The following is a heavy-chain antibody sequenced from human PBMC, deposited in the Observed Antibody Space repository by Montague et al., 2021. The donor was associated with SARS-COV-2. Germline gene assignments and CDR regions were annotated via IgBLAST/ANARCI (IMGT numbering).Heavy chain of an antibody. J-gene: IGHJ5*02. V-gene: IGHV4-34*01. CDR2: INHRGST. Sequence: SETLSLTCAVYGGSFSGYYWSWIRQPPGKGLEWIGEINHRGSTXXXPSXXXRVTISVDTSKNQFSLKLSSVTAADTAVYYCARGPRITMIVVVITDIWFDPWGQGTLVTVSS. CDR3: ARGPRITMIVVVITDIWFDP. D-gene: IGHD3-22*01. CDR1: GGSFSGYY.